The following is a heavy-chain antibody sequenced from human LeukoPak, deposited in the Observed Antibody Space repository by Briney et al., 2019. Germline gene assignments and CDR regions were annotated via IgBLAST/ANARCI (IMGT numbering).Heavy chain of an antibody. CDR1: GFTFSDYS. D-gene: IGHD3-10*01. V-gene: IGHV3-48*04. J-gene: IGHJ6*02. CDR3: ARDKRFGELLFPMDV. CDR2: INSDGKTT. Sequence: GGSLRLSCAASGFTFSDYSMNWVRQAPGKGLEDLSYINSDGKTTWYADSVKGRFTISRDNAKNSLYLQMNSLRAEDTAVYYCARDKRFGELLFPMDVWGQGTTVTVSS.